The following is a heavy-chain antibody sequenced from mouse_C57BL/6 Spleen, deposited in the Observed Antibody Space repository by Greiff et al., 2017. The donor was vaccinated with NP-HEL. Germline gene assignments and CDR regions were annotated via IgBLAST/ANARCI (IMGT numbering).Heavy chain of an antibody. CDR2: ISSGGDYI. CDR1: GFTFSSYA. J-gene: IGHJ2*01. D-gene: IGHD2-4*01. V-gene: IGHV5-9-1*02. Sequence: EVMLVESGEGLVKPGGSLKLSCAASGFTFSSYAMSWVRQTPEKRLEWVAYISSGGDYIYYADTVKGRFTISRDNARNTLYLQMSNLKSEDTAMYYCTRARGGMISYFDYWGQGTTLTVSS. CDR3: TRARGGMISYFDY.